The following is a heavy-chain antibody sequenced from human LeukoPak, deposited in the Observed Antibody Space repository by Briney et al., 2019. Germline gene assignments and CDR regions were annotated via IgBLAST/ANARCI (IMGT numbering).Heavy chain of an antibody. D-gene: IGHD2-15*01. J-gene: IGHJ4*02. CDR3: ARVGCSGGSCYPTPPYFDY. CDR2: IYYSGST. V-gene: IGHV4-61*01. Sequence: SQTLSLTCTVSGGSISGGSYYWSWIRQPPGKGLEWIGYIYYSGSTNYNPSLKSRVTISVDTSKNQFSLKLSSVTAADTAVYYCARVGCSGGSCYPTPPYFDYWGQGTLVTVSS. CDR1: GGSISGGSYY.